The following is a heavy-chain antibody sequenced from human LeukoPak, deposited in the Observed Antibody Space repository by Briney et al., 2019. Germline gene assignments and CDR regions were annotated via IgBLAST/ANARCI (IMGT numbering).Heavy chain of an antibody. CDR3: ARGRGIAAAGYNDY. CDR2: INHSGST. V-gene: IGHV4-34*01. D-gene: IGHD6-13*01. J-gene: IGHJ4*02. CDR1: GGSFSGYY. Sequence: SETLSLTCAVYGGSFSGYYWSWIRQPPGKGLEWIGEINHSGSTNYNPSLKSRVTISVDTSKNQFSLKLGSVTAADTAVYYCARGRGIAAAGYNDYWGQGTLVTVSS.